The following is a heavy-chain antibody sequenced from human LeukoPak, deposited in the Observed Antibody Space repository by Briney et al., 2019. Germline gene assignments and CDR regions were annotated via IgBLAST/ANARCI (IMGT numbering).Heavy chain of an antibody. Sequence: EASVKVSCKVSGFTFTSSAARWVRQARGQRLEWIGWIVLGSGNTNYAQKFQERLTITRDMSTTTAYMELSSLTSEDTAVYFCAVDQGRPAGDAFDYWGQGTLVTVSS. CDR1: GFTFTSSA. CDR3: AVDQGRPAGDAFDY. CDR2: IVLGSGNT. J-gene: IGHJ4*02. D-gene: IGHD2-2*01. V-gene: IGHV1-58*01.